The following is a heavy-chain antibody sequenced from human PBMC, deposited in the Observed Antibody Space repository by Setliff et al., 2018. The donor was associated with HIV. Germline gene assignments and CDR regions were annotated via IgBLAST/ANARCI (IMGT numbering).Heavy chain of an antibody. CDR1: CASISSSSHH. Sequence: SETLSLTCTVSCASISSSSHHWAWIRQPPGKGLEYIGNIYYTGSTHHNPSLESRVATSVDTSKNQFSLKLSSVTAADTAVYYCARHITGGLAAPVWFDPWGQGTLGTVSS. D-gene: IGHD6-13*01. CDR3: ARHITGGLAAPVWFDP. CDR2: IYYTGST. V-gene: IGHV4-39*01. J-gene: IGHJ5*02.